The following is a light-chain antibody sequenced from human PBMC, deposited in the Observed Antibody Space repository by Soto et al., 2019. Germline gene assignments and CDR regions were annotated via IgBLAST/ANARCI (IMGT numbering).Light chain of an antibody. CDR1: QSISSY. Sequence: DIQMTQSPSSLSASVGDRVTITCRASQSISSYLNWYQQKPGKAPKLLIYAASSLQSGVPSRFSGSGSGTDFTLTISSLQPEDFATYYCQQSYNTPRTFGQGTKPEIK. V-gene: IGKV1-39*01. J-gene: IGKJ2*01. CDR2: AAS. CDR3: QQSYNTPRT.